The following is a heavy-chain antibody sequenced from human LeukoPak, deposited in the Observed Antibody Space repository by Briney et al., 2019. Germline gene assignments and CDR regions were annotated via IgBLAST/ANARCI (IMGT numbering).Heavy chain of an antibody. Sequence: PSETLSLTCAVYGGSFSGYYWSWIRQHPGKGLEWIGEINHSGSTNYNPSLKSRVTISVDTSKNQFSLKLSSVTAADTAVYYCARRGSVAGLDYWGQGTLVTVSS. CDR1: GGSFSGYY. CDR3: ARRGSVAGLDY. CDR2: INHSGST. V-gene: IGHV4-34*01. D-gene: IGHD6-19*01. J-gene: IGHJ4*02.